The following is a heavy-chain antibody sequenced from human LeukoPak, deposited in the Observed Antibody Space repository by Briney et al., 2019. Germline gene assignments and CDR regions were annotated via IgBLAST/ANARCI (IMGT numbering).Heavy chain of an antibody. CDR2: ISGSGGST. CDR1: GFTFSSYA. J-gene: IGHJ4*02. V-gene: IGHV3-23*01. Sequence: GGSLRLSCAASGFTFSSYAMSWVRQAPGKGLEWVSSISGSGGSTNYADSVKGRFTISRDNSKNTLYLQMNSLRAEDTAVYYCAKRQSSSGWYALDYWGQGTLVTVSS. CDR3: AKRQSSSGWYALDY. D-gene: IGHD6-19*01.